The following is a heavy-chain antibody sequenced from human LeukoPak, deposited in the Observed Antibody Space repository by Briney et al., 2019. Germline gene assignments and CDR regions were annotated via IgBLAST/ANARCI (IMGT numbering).Heavy chain of an antibody. Sequence: SETLSLTCSVCDGSINLFYWSWIRQTPGKGLEWIGYVHHSDASSYTPALRGRVTISMDTSVTQFSLKMKSVSAAATALYFCARVGSYDSSGYYFDYWGQGIQVTVSS. V-gene: IGHV4-59*01. J-gene: IGHJ4*02. D-gene: IGHD3-22*01. CDR2: VHHSDAS. CDR1: DGSINLFY. CDR3: ARVGSYDSSGYYFDY.